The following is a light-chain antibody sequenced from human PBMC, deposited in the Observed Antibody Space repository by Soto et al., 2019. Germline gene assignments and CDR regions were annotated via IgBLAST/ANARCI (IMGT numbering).Light chain of an antibody. CDR1: RTISDW. CDR2: RAS. Sequence: DIQMTQSPSTLSASLGDRVTITCRASRTISDWLAWYQQRPGKAPKLLIYRASRLESGVPSRFSGSGSGTESTLTISGLQPDDFAGYYCQQYNTFSFTFGQGTKVDIK. CDR3: QQYNTFSFT. V-gene: IGKV1-5*03. J-gene: IGKJ2*01.